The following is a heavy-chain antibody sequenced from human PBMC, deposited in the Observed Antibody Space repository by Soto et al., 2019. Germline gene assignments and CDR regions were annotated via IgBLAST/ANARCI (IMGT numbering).Heavy chain of an antibody. CDR2: IYHSGST. Sequence: PSETLSLTCAVSGGSISSSNWWSWVRQPPGKGLEWIGEIYHSGSTNYNPSLKSRVTISVDKSKNQFSLKLSSVTAADTAVYYCARRYCIVGSCYPPRNLHAPWGQRTPVPVSS. CDR1: GGSISSSNW. CDR3: ARRYCIVGSCYPPRNLHAP. J-gene: IGHJ5*02. D-gene: IGHD2-15*01. V-gene: IGHV4-4*02.